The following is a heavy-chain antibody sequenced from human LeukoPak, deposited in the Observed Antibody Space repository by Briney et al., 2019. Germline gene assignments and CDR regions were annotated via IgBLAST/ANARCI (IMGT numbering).Heavy chain of an antibody. CDR2: IHYTGTT. Sequence: SETLSLTCIVSGGSINNHYWTWIRQTPGKGLEWIGDIHYTGTTKYNPSLKSRVTISIDTSKNQFSLELSSVTAADTAVYYCARSISSSWWEFFQHWGQGTLVTVSS. D-gene: IGHD6-13*01. V-gene: IGHV4-59*11. CDR1: GGSINNHY. CDR3: ARSISSSWWEFFQH. J-gene: IGHJ1*01.